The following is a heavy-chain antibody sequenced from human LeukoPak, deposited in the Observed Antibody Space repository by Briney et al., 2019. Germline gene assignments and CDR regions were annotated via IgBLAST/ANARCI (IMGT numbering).Heavy chain of an antibody. J-gene: IGHJ4*02. Sequence: SETLSLTCSVSGGSISSYYWSWIRQPPGKGLEWIGYTYYSGSTNYNPSLKSRVTMSVDTSKNQFSLKLSSVTAADTAVYHCAGGGQWLAFDYWGRGTLVTVSS. V-gene: IGHV4-59*01. D-gene: IGHD6-19*01. CDR3: AGGGQWLAFDY. CDR2: TYYSGST. CDR1: GGSISSYY.